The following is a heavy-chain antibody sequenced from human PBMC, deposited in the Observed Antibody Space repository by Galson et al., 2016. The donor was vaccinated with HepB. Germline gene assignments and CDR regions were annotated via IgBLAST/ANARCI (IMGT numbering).Heavy chain of an antibody. Sequence: SLRLSCAASGFTFSSFEMHWVRQAPGKGLEWLSYISSSGTTIYYADSVTGRFTISRDNARNSLYLQMNSLRVEDTAVYYCARDLVYPGDYGKYYYYGMDVWGQGTTVTVAS. CDR3: ARDLVYPGDYGKYYYYGMDV. V-gene: IGHV3-48*03. J-gene: IGHJ6*02. D-gene: IGHD4-17*01. CDR1: GFTFSSFE. CDR2: ISSSGTTI.